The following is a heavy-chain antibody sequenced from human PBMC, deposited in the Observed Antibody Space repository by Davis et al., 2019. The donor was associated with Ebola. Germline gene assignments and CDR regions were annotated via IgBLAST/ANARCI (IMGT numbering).Heavy chain of an antibody. CDR3: VRAVFHEVLDL. CDR2: ISGSGVSL. D-gene: IGHD3-3*01. J-gene: IGHJ5*02. Sequence: PGGSLRLSCVDSGFTFSNDAMSWVRQVPGKGLEWLSCISGSGVSLYYADSVKGRFTSSRDNSKNTLYVQMNSLTTDDTAVYYCVRAVFHEVLDLWGQGTPVTVSS. V-gene: IGHV3-23*01. CDR1: GFTFSNDA.